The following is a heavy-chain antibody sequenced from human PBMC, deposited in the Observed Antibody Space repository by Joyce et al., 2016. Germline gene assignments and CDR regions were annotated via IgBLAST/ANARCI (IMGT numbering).Heavy chain of an antibody. D-gene: IGHD6-19*01. CDR2: VVPVFATT. CDR1: GATFRTFA. Sequence: QVQLVQSGAEVKKPGSSVKVSCNASGATFRTFAFSWVRQAPGQGLEWIGSVVPVFATTTYAQRFQGRVTISADESTGTAYMDLTSLRSEDTAIYYCATEPISVSGRRGYFDSWGQGALVTVSS. V-gene: IGHV1-69*18. J-gene: IGHJ4*02. CDR3: ATEPISVSGRRGYFDS.